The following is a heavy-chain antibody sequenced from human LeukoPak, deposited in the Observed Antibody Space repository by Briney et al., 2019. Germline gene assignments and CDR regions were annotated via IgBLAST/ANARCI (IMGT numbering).Heavy chain of an antibody. J-gene: IGHJ4*02. CDR3: AKGNQHYFDY. D-gene: IGHD2-2*01. V-gene: IGHV3-43D*03. Sequence: GGSLRLSCAASGFTFDDYAVHWVRQAPGKGLEWVSLISWDGGSTYYADSVEGRFTISRDNSKDSLYLQMNSLRAEDTALYYCAKGNQHYFDYWGQGTLVTVSS. CDR2: ISWDGGST. CDR1: GFTFDDYA.